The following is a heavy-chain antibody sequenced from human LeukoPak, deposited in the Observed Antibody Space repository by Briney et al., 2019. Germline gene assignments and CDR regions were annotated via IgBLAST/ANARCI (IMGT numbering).Heavy chain of an antibody. CDR1: GFTFGDYG. CDR3: TRGDYYDSSGYYLLFDY. D-gene: IGHD3-22*01. CDR2: IRSKPYGGTT. Sequence: GRSLRLSCTASGFTFGDYGMSWVRQAPGEGLEWVGFIRSKPYGGTTEYAASVKGRFTVSRDDSESIAYLQMNSLKAEDTAVYYCTRGDYYDSSGYYLLFDYWGQGTLVTVSS. V-gene: IGHV3-49*04. J-gene: IGHJ4*02.